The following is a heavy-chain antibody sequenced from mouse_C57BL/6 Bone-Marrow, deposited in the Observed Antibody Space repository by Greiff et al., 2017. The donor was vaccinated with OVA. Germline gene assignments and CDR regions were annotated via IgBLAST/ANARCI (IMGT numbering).Heavy chain of an antibody. CDR3: ASAHYYGSSLYAMDY. Sequence: VKLVESGPGLVAPSQSLSITCTASGFSLTSYGVDWVRQSPGKGLEWLGVIWGVGSTNYNSALKSRLSISKDNSKRQVFLKMNSLQTDDTAMYYCASAHYYGSSLYAMDYWGQGTSVTVSS. CDR1: GFSLTSYG. D-gene: IGHD1-1*01. V-gene: IGHV2-6*01. J-gene: IGHJ4*01. CDR2: IWGVGST.